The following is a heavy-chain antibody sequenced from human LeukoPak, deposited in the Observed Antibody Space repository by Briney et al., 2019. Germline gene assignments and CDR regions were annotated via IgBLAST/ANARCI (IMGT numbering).Heavy chain of an antibody. CDR1: GDSVSSNSAA. Sequence: SQTLSLTCAISGDSVSSNSAAWNWIRQSPSRGLEWLGRTYYRSKWYNDYAVSVKSRITINPDTSKNQFSLQLNSVTPEDTAVYYCARAAIVGATGGEKFDYWGQGTLVTVSS. D-gene: IGHD1-26*01. CDR3: ARAAIVGATGGEKFDY. CDR2: TYYRSKWYN. V-gene: IGHV6-1*01. J-gene: IGHJ4*02.